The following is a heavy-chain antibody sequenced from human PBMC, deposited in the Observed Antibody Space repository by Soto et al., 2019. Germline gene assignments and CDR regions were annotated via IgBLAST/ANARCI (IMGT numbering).Heavy chain of an antibody. D-gene: IGHD3-22*01. CDR1: GFTFSSYW. V-gene: IGHV3-74*01. Sequence: GGSLRLSCAASGFTFSSYWMHWVRQAPGKGLVWVSRINTDGSSTTYAGSVKGRVTISRDNAKNTLYLQMNSLRAEDTAVYYCARGTGYYDSSGCHYWGQGTLVTVSS. CDR2: INTDGSST. CDR3: ARGTGYYDSSGCHY. J-gene: IGHJ4*02.